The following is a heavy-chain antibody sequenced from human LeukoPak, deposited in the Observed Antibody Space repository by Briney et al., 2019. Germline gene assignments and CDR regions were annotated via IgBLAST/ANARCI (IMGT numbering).Heavy chain of an antibody. CDR3: AGLGREVELYNWFDP. J-gene: IGHJ5*02. CDR1: GYTFTSYG. D-gene: IGHD1-7*01. V-gene: IGHV1-18*01. Sequence: GASVKVSCKASGYTFTSYGISWVRQAPGQGLEWMGWISAYNGNTNYAQKFQGRVTMTTDTSTSTAYMELRSLRSDDTAVYYCAGLGREVELYNWFDPWGQGTLVTVSS. CDR2: ISAYNGNT.